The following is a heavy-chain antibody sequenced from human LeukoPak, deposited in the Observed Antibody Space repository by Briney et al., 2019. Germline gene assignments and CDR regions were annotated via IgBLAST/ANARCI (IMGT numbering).Heavy chain of an antibody. V-gene: IGHV3-48*04. J-gene: IGHJ4*02. D-gene: IGHD3-10*01. CDR3: ARGLGYYDSGSHYVDY. Sequence: GGSLRLSCAASGFTFSSYNMNWVRQAPGKGLEWVSYISTGGSTIYSADSVTGRFTISRDNAKNSLYLQMSSLRAEDTAVYYCARGLGYYDSGSHYVDYWGQGTLVTVSS. CDR1: GFTFSSYN. CDR2: ISTGGSTI.